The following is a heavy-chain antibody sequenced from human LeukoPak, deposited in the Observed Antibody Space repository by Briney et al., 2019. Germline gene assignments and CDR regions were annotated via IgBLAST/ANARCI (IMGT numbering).Heavy chain of an antibody. CDR3: ASAFNYHFDY. CDR1: GGSISSVGYS. J-gene: IGHJ4*02. Sequence: PSQTLSLTCTVSGGSISSVGYSWSWIRQHPGKGLEWIGYISYSGITYYNPSLKSRLTISVDTSKNQFSLTLSSVTAADTAVYYCASAFNYHFDYWGQGTLVPVSS. D-gene: IGHD5-24*01. CDR2: ISYSGIT. V-gene: IGHV4-31*03.